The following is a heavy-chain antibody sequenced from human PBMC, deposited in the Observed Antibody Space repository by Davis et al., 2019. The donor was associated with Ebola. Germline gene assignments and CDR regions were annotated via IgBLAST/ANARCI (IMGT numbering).Heavy chain of an antibody. Sequence: SETLSLTCAVSGTFVSSGGYSWIWIRQPPGKGLEWIGYYYYTGSTYYSPSLRSRVTISADTSKNQVSLKVTSVTAADTALYFCARGGFGDYEYFQEWGQGTLLTVSS. V-gene: IGHV4-61*08. D-gene: IGHD3-10*01. CDR2: YYYTGST. CDR3: ARGGFGDYEYFQE. CDR1: GTFVSSGGYS. J-gene: IGHJ1*01.